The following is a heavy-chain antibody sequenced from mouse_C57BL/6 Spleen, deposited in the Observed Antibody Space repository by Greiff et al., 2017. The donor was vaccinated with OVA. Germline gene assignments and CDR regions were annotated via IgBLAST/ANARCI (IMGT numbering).Heavy chain of an antibody. V-gene: IGHV1-61*01. Sequence: QVQLQQSGAELVRPGSSVKLSCKASGYTFTSYWMDWVKQRPGQGLEWIGNIYPSDSETHYNQKFKDKATLTVDKSSSTAYMQLSSLTSEDSAVYYCARDSSGYGHYYAMDYWGQGTSVTVSS. J-gene: IGHJ4*01. CDR2: IYPSDSET. CDR1: GYTFTSYW. CDR3: ARDSSGYGHYYAMDY. D-gene: IGHD3-2*02.